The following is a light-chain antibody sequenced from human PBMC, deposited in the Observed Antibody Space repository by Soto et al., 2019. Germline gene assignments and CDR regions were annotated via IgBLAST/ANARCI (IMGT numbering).Light chain of an antibody. Sequence: DIQMTQSPSTLSASVGDRVTITCRASQSMNDWLAWYQQKPGKAPKVLIYDASSLQSGVPSRFSGSGSGTEFTLTIDSLQPDDVATYYCLRYNPFSQTSGQGTEV. CDR3: LRYNPFSQT. CDR1: QSMNDW. V-gene: IGKV1-5*01. CDR2: DAS. J-gene: IGKJ1*01.